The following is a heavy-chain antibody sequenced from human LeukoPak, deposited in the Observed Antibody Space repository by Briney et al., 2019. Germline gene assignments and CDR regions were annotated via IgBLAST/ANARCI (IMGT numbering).Heavy chain of an antibody. CDR2: ISAHNGDT. V-gene: IGHV1-18*01. D-gene: IGHD2-15*01. Sequence: ASVKVSCKASGYTFTSHDISWVRQAPGQGLEWMGWISAHNGDTKYTQKLQGRVAMTTDTSTSTAYMELRSLRSDDTAVYYCVRDVRYCSGGSCYARWLDPWGQGTLVTVSP. J-gene: IGHJ5*02. CDR1: GYTFTSHD. CDR3: VRDVRYCSGGSCYARWLDP.